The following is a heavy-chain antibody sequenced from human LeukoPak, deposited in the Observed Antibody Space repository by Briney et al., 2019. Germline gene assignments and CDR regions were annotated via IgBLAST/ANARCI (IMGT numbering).Heavy chain of an antibody. V-gene: IGHV3-48*03. J-gene: IGHJ4*02. Sequence: PGGSLRLSCAASGFTFSMYEMNWVRQAPGKGLEWISYISRSANSIYYADSVKGRFTIYRDNAKTSLYLQMNSLRAEETAVYYCARDPQNDYWGQGTLVTVSS. CDR1: GFTFSMYE. CDR3: ARDPQNDY. CDR2: ISRSANSI.